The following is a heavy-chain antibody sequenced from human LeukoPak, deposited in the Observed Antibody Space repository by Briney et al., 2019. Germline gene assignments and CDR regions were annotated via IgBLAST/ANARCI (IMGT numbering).Heavy chain of an antibody. CDR3: AKDRSRGTRHAFDI. Sequence: PGGSLRLSCAASGFTLDDYTMHWVRQAPGKGLEWISLITWDGAYIYHADSVKGRFTISRDKSKNSLFLQMSSLRTEDTALYYCAKDRSRGTRHAFDIWGQGTMVTVSS. J-gene: IGHJ3*02. CDR1: GFTLDDYT. CDR2: ITWDGAYI. V-gene: IGHV3-43*01. D-gene: IGHD1-26*01.